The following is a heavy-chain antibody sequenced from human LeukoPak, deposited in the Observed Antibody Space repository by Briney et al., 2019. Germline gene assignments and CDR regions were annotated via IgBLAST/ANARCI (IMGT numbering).Heavy chain of an antibody. CDR2: ISYDGSNK. Sequence: GRSLRLSCAASGFTFSSYAMHWVRQAPGKGLEWVAVISYDGSNKYYADSVKGRFTISRDNSKNTLYLQMSSLRAEDTAVYYCARDRYSSGWYDYWGQGTLVTVSS. D-gene: IGHD6-19*01. CDR1: GFTFSSYA. J-gene: IGHJ4*02. CDR3: ARDRYSSGWYDY. V-gene: IGHV3-30-3*01.